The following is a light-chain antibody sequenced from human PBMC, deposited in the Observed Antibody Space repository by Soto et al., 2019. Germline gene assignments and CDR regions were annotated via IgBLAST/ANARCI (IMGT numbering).Light chain of an antibody. J-gene: IGLJ1*01. CDR2: EVS. CDR3: SSYTSSSTVGV. V-gene: IGLV2-14*01. CDR1: SSDIGAYDY. Sequence: SVLPQPSSGSGSPGQSITVSCTGTSSDIGAYDYVSWYQQHPGKAPKVIISEVSKRPSGVSHRFSGSKSGNTASLTISGLQAEDEADYYCSSYTSSSTVGVFGTGTKVTVL.